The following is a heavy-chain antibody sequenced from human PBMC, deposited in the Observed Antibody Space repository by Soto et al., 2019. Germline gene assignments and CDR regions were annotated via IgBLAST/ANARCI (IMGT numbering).Heavy chain of an antibody. CDR1: GFTFSNYA. CDR3: AKDQDF. Sequence: EVQLLESGGGLVQPGGSPRLSCAASGFTFSNYAMNWVRQAPGKGLEWVSGITGSGGSTFYADSVRGRFTISRDNSKNTLYLQILSLRAEDTAVYFCAKDQDFWGQGTLVTVSS. V-gene: IGHV3-23*01. D-gene: IGHD2-15*01. J-gene: IGHJ4*02. CDR2: ITGSGGST.